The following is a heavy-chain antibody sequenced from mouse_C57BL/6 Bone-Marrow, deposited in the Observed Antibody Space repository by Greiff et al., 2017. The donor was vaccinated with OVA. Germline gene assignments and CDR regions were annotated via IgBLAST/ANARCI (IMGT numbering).Heavy chain of an antibody. CDR3: AREGIYYYGSSHHYYAMDY. J-gene: IGHJ4*01. CDR1: GYTFTSYW. V-gene: IGHV1-53*01. CDR2: INPSNGGT. Sequence: VQLQQPGTELVKPGASVKLSCKASGYTFTSYWMHWVKQRPGQGLEWIGNINPSNGGTNYNEKFKSKATLTVDKSSSTAYMQLSSLTSEDSAVYYCAREGIYYYGSSHHYYAMDYWGQGTSVTVSS. D-gene: IGHD1-1*01.